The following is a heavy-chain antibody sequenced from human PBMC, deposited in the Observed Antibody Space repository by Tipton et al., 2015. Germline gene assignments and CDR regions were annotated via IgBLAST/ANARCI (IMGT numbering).Heavy chain of an antibody. CDR2: ISYTETS. CDR1: GGSVSSGSYY. CDR3: ARDLEHGMDV. Sequence: TLSLTCTVSGGSVSSGSYYWSWIRQPPGKGLEWIGYISYTETSHYNASLKSRVTISIDTSKNQFSLKLSSVTAADTAVYYCARDLEHGMDVWDQGTTVTVSS. D-gene: IGHD5-24*01. J-gene: IGHJ6*02. V-gene: IGHV4-61*01.